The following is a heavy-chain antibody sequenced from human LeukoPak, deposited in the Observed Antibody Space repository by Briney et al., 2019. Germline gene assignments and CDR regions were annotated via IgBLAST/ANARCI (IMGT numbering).Heavy chain of an antibody. CDR1: GGSITSGNW. V-gene: IGHV4-4*02. J-gene: IGHJ4*02. CDR2: IYHSGST. D-gene: IGHD6-13*01. CDR3: ARDKPAAGANYFDY. Sequence: PSETLSLTCAVSGGSITSGNWWTWVRQPPGKGLEWIGEIYHSGSTNYNPPLKSRVTISVDKSKNQFSLNLSSVTAADTAVYYCARDKPAAGANYFDYWGQGTLVTVSS.